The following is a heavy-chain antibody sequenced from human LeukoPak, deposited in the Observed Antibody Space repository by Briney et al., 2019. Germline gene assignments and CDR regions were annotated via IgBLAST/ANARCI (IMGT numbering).Heavy chain of an antibody. CDR3: ARGNVEMATTGAFDI. CDR1: GGTFSSYA. J-gene: IGHJ3*02. D-gene: IGHD5-24*01. Sequence: ASVKVSCKASGGTFSSYAISWVRQAPGQGLEWMGGFDPEDGETIYAQKFQGRVTITADESTSTAYMELSSLRSEDTAVYYCARGNVEMATTGAFDIWGQGTMVTISS. CDR2: FDPEDGET. V-gene: IGHV1-69*13.